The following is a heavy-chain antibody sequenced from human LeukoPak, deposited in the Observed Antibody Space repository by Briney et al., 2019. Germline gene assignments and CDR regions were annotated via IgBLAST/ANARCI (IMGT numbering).Heavy chain of an antibody. CDR2: IIPIFGTA. D-gene: IGHD3-3*01. Sequence: SVKVSCKASGGTFSSYAISWVRQAPGQGLEWMGRIIPIFGTAHYAQKFQGRVTITTDESTSTAYMELSSLRSEDTAVYYCARDNSPSTIFGVAPRLYYFDYWGQGTLVTVSS. J-gene: IGHJ4*02. CDR1: GGTFSSYA. V-gene: IGHV1-69*05. CDR3: ARDNSPSTIFGVAPRLYYFDY.